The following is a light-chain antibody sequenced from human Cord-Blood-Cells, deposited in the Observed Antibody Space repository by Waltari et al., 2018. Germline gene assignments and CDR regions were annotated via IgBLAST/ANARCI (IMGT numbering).Light chain of an antibody. Sequence: QSALTQPASVSGSPGQSITISCTGTSRDVGSYNLVSWYQQHPGKAPKLMIYEVSKRPSGVSNLFSGSKSGNTASLTISGLQAEDEADYYCCSYAGSSTLVFGGGTKLTVL. CDR1: SRDVGSYNL. V-gene: IGLV2-23*02. J-gene: IGLJ3*02. CDR2: EVS. CDR3: CSYAGSSTLV.